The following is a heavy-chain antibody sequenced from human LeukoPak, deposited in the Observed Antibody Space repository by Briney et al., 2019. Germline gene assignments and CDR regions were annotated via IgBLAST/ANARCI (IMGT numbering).Heavy chain of an antibody. J-gene: IGHJ6*02. D-gene: IGHD3-3*01. V-gene: IGHV3-21*01. Sequence: PGGSLRLSCAASGFTFSSYSMNWVRQAPGKGLEWVSSISSSSSHIYYADSVKGRFTISRDNAKNSLYLQMNSLRAEDTAVYYCARDHDLSMDVWGQGTTVTVSS. CDR2: ISSSSSHI. CDR3: ARDHDLSMDV. CDR1: GFTFSSYS.